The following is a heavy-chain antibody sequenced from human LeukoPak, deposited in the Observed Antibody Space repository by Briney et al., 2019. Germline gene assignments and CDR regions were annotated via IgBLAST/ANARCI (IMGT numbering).Heavy chain of an antibody. CDR3: ARDEGDRAGWDYYYYGMDV. J-gene: IGHJ6*04. V-gene: IGHV3-48*03. CDR1: GFTFSSYE. D-gene: IGHD2-21*02. CDR2: ISSSGSTI. Sequence: GGSLRLSCAASGFTFSSYEMNWVRQAPGKGLEWVSYISSSGSTIYYADSVMGRFTISRDNAKNSLYLQMNSLRAEDTAVYYCARDEGDRAGWDYYYYGMDVWGKGTAVTVSS.